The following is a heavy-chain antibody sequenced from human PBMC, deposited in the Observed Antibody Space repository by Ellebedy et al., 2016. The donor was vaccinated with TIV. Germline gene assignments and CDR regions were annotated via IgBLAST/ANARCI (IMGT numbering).Heavy chain of an antibody. V-gene: IGHV3-23*01. CDR3: TSGFSIAVAGNWFDP. CDR1: GFTFSSYW. Sequence: GESLKISCAASGFTFSSYWMSWVRQAPGKGLEWVSAISGSGGSTYYADSVKGRFTISRDNSKNTLYLQMNSLRAEDTAVYYCTSGFSIAVAGNWFDPWGQGTLVTVSS. J-gene: IGHJ5*02. CDR2: ISGSGGST. D-gene: IGHD6-19*01.